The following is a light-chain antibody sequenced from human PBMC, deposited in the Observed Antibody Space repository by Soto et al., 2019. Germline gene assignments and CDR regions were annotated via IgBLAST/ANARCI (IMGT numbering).Light chain of an antibody. CDR2: VAS. V-gene: IGKV3-20*01. CDR1: QSVSSSY. CDR3: PQYGRSPLT. Sequence: EIVLTQSPGTLSLSPGERATLSCRASQSVSSSYLAWYQQKPGPAPRLLIYVASSRTTGIPDRFSGSGSGTDFTVTISRLEPKDFAVYYCPQYGRSPLTFGGGTNVEIK. J-gene: IGKJ4*01.